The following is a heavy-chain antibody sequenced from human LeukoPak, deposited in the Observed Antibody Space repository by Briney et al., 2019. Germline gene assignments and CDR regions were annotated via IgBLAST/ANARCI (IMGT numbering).Heavy chain of an antibody. J-gene: IGHJ3*02. Sequence: SETLSLTCTVSGGSISSVGYYWGWIRQSPGKGLEWIGSVYYSGSTYYNLSLKSRVTISIDTSKNQFSLNVTSVTAADTAVYYCARGVPADAFDIWGQGTMVTVSS. D-gene: IGHD2-2*01. V-gene: IGHV4-39*07. CDR2: VYYSGST. CDR3: ARGVPADAFDI. CDR1: GGSISSVGYY.